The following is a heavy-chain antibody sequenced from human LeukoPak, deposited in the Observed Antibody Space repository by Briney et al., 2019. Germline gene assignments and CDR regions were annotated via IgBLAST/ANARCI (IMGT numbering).Heavy chain of an antibody. Sequence: ASVKVSCKASGGTFSSYAISWVRQAPGQRLEWMGGIIPIFGTANYAQKFQGRVTITADESTSTAYMELSSLRSEDTAVYYCAGEPGGYDSAFDYWGQGTLVTVSS. D-gene: IGHD5-12*01. CDR1: GGTFSSYA. V-gene: IGHV1-69*13. CDR3: AGEPGGYDSAFDY. CDR2: IIPIFGTA. J-gene: IGHJ4*02.